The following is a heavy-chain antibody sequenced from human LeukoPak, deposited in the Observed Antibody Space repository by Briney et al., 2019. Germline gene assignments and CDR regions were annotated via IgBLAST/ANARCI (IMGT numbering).Heavy chain of an antibody. CDR1: GYTFTSYG. CDR2: ISAYNGNT. V-gene: IGHV1-18*01. J-gene: IGHJ4*02. Sequence: ASVKVSCKASGYTFTSYGISWVRQAPGQGLEWMGWISAYNGNTIYAQKLQGRVTTTTDTSTSTAYMELRSLRSDDTAVYYCARDSRIRGFDYWGQGTLVTVSS. CDR3: ARDSRIRGFDY. D-gene: IGHD6-13*01.